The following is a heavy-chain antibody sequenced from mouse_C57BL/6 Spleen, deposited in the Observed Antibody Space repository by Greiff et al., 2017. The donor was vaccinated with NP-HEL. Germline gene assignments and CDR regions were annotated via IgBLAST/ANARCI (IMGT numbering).Heavy chain of an antibody. CDR1: GFTFRSYA. CDR3: AREGLGRDYMDY. J-gene: IGHJ4*01. D-gene: IGHD4-1*01. Sequence: EVQLVESGGGLVKPGGSLKLSCAASGFTFRSYAMSWVRQTPEKRLEWVATISDGGSYTYYPDNVKGRFTISRDNAKNNLYLQMSHLKSEDTAMYYCAREGLGRDYMDYWGQGTTVTVSS. CDR2: ISDGGSYT. V-gene: IGHV5-4*01.